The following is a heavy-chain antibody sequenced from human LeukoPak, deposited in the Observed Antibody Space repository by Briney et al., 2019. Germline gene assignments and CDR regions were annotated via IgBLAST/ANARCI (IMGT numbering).Heavy chain of an antibody. CDR2: ISPSGDIT. CDR1: GFTFSSYA. J-gene: IGHJ4*02. V-gene: IGHV3-23*01. Sequence: GGSLRLSCAASGFTFSSYAMSWVRQAPGKGVEWVSGISPSGDITYHADSVKGRFTISRDNSKNTLYLEVISLTAEDTAVYYCAKDDAWLRFGEWSQGTLVTISS. CDR3: AKDDAWLRFGE. D-gene: IGHD3-10*01.